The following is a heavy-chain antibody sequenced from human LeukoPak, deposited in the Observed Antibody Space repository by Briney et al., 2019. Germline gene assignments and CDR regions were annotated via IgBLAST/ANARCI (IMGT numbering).Heavy chain of an antibody. D-gene: IGHD1-26*01. Sequence: TGGSLRLSCVVSGFTFSSYWMSWVRQAPGKGLEWVSTIHKSGNTYYADPVKGRFTISRDNSKNTLNLQMNGLRAEDTAVYYCARDGPIEGATLFDFWGQGTLVTVSS. V-gene: IGHV3-66*01. J-gene: IGHJ4*02. CDR1: GFTFSSYW. CDR2: IHKSGNT. CDR3: ARDGPIEGATLFDF.